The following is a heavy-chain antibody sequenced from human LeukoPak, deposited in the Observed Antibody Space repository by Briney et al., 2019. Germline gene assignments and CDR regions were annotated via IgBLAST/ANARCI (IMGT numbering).Heavy chain of an antibody. CDR1: GFTFSSYA. Sequence: GGSLRLSCAASGFTFSSYAMHWVRQAPGKGLEWVAVISYDGSNKYYADSVKGRFTISRGNSKNTLYLQMNSLRAEDTAVYYCARVGVSRDYWGQGTLVTVSS. CDR3: ARVGVSRDY. J-gene: IGHJ4*02. V-gene: IGHV3-30*04. CDR2: ISYDGSNK. D-gene: IGHD3-10*01.